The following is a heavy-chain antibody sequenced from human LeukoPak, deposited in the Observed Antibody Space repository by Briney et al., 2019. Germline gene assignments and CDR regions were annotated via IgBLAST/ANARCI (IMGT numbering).Heavy chain of an antibody. J-gene: IGHJ4*02. D-gene: IGHD1-1*01. CDR3: ARDSGPYGTTGTTKFDY. CDR1: GGSISSGSYY. Sequence: PSETLSLTCTVSGGSISSGSYYWSWIRQPAGKGLEWIGRIYTSGRTNYNPSLKSRVTISIDTSKNQFPLKLSSVTAADTAVYYCARDSGPYGTTGTTKFDYWGQGTLVTVSS. V-gene: IGHV4-61*02. CDR2: IYTSGRT.